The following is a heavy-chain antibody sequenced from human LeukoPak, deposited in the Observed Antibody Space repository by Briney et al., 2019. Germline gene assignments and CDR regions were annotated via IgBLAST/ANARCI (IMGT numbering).Heavy chain of an antibody. J-gene: IGHJ5*02. Sequence: PSETLSLTCTVSGGSISSSSYYWGWIRQPPGKGLEWIGYIYYSGSTNYNPSLKSRVTISVDTSKNQFSLKLSSVTAADTAVYYCARGRSGDSWGQGTLVTVSS. D-gene: IGHD3-3*01. CDR1: GGSISSSSYY. V-gene: IGHV4-61*05. CDR2: IYYSGST. CDR3: ARGRSGDS.